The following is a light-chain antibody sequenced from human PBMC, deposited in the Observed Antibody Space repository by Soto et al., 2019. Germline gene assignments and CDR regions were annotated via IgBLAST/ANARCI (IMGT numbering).Light chain of an antibody. Sequence: QSVLTQPPSAYGTPGQSVTISCSGSSSNIGGTYVSWFQQVPGTAPKLLIYRSNQRPSGVPDRFSGSKSGTSASLAISGLRSEDEADYYCASWVGSLSRWVFGGGTELTVL. CDR1: SSNIGGTY. J-gene: IGLJ3*02. CDR2: RSN. V-gene: IGLV1-47*01. CDR3: ASWVGSLSRWV.